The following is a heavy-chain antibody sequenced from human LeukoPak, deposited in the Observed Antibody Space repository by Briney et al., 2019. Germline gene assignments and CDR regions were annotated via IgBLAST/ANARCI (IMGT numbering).Heavy chain of an antibody. D-gene: IGHD3-22*01. V-gene: IGHV4-59*01. CDR1: GGSISSYY. Sequence: SENLSLTCTVSGGSISSYYWSWIRQPPGKGLEWIGYIYYSGSTNYNPSLKSRVTISVDTSKNQFSLKLSSVTAADTAVYYCARRLMGNYYDSSGHYDYWGQGTLVTVSS. CDR3: ARRLMGNYYDSSGHYDY. CDR2: IYYSGST. J-gene: IGHJ4*02.